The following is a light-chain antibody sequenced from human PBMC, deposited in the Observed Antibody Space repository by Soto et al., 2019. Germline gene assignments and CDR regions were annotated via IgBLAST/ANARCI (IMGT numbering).Light chain of an antibody. V-gene: IGLV2-14*01. Sequence: QSALTQPASVSGSPGQSITISCTGTSSDVGGYNYVSWYQQHPGKAPKLMIYDVSNRPSGVSNRFSGSKSANTASLTISGLQAEDEADYYCSSYTRSSTHVVFGGGTQLTV. CDR3: SSYTRSSTHVV. J-gene: IGLJ2*01. CDR1: SSDVGGYNY. CDR2: DVS.